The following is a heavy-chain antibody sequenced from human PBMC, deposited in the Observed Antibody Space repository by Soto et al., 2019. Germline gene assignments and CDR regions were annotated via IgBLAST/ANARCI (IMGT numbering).Heavy chain of an antibody. Sequence: GGSLRLSCAASGFTFSIYNFNWVRQAPGKGLEWVSYISSSSSTIYYADSVKGRFTISRDNAKNSLYLQMNSLRDEDTAVYYCARDPRVATNFYYDGMDVWGQGTTVTVSS. D-gene: IGHD5-12*01. CDR3: ARDPRVATNFYYDGMDV. J-gene: IGHJ6*02. V-gene: IGHV3-48*02. CDR1: GFTFSIYN. CDR2: ISSSSSTI.